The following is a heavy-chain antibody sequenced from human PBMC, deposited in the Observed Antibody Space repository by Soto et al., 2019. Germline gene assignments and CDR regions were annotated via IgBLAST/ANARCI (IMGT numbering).Heavy chain of an antibody. V-gene: IGHV3-23*01. Sequence: PGVSLRLSCAASGFTFSSYAMSWVRQAPGKGLEWVSAISGSGGSTYYADSVKGRFTISRDNSKNTLYLQMNSLRAEDTAVYYCAKWTPDIVGAIKAYYFDYWGQGTLVTVSS. CDR1: GFTFSSYA. D-gene: IGHD1-26*01. J-gene: IGHJ4*02. CDR2: ISGSGGST. CDR3: AKWTPDIVGAIKAYYFDY.